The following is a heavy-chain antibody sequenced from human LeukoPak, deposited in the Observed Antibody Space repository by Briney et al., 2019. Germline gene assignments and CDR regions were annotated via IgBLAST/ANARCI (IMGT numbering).Heavy chain of an antibody. CDR1: GGSISSGGYY. J-gene: IGHJ6*02. CDR2: IYYSGST. V-gene: IGHV4-31*03. D-gene: IGHD4-23*01. Sequence: PSQTLSLTCTVSGGSISSGGYYWSWIRQHPGKGLEWIGYIYYSGSTYYNPSLKSRVTISVDTSKNQFSLKLSSVTAADTAVYYCARGNSLYYYYGMDVWGQGTTVTVSS. CDR3: ARGNSLYYYYGMDV.